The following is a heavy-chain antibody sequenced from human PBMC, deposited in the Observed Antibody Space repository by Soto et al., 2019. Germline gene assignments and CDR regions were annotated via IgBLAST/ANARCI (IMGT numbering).Heavy chain of an antibody. J-gene: IGHJ3*02. Sequence: LRLSCAASGFTFSSYSMNWVRQAPGQGLEWVSYISSSSSTIYYADSVKGRFTISRDNAKNSLYLQMNSLRDEDTAVYYCARTFGTYYYDSSGYYYGPNDAFDIWGQGTMVTVSS. V-gene: IGHV3-48*02. CDR2: ISSSSSTI. D-gene: IGHD3-22*01. CDR1: GFTFSSYS. CDR3: ARTFGTYYYDSSGYYYGPNDAFDI.